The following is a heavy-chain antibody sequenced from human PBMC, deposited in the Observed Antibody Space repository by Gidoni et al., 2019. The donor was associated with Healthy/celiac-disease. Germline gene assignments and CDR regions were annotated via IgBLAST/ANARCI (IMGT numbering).Heavy chain of an antibody. V-gene: IGHV1-2*02. CDR3: AREGGYYYGSGSYYPAHFDY. CDR2: INPNSGCT. CDR1: GYTFTVYY. D-gene: IGHD3-10*01. Sequence: QVQLVQSGAEVKKPGASVKVSCKASGYTFTVYYMHWVPQAPGQGLEWMGWINPNSGCTNYAQKVQGRVTMTRDTSISTAYMELSRLRSDDTAVYYCAREGGYYYGSGSYYPAHFDYWGQGTLVTVSS. J-gene: IGHJ4*02.